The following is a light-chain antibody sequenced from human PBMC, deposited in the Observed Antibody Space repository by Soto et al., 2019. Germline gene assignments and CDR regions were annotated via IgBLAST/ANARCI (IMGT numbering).Light chain of an antibody. CDR1: QTTSAR. Sequence: DIQMTQSPTTLSAAVGDSVTITCRASQTTSARLAWYQQKPGRAPKVLIYDASTLESGVLSRFSGSGFGTEFTLTISSLQPDDFATYYCQQYNSYSGTFGQGTKVEIK. CDR2: DAS. J-gene: IGKJ1*01. V-gene: IGKV1-5*01. CDR3: QQYNSYSGT.